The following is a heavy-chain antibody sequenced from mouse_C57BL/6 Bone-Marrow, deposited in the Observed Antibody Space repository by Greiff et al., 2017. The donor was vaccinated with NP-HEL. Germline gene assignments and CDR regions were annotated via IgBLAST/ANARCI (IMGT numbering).Heavy chain of an antibody. Sequence: QVTLKESGPGILQPSQTLSLSCSSSGFSLSTFGMGVGRIRQPSGQGLEWLVHIWWDDDKYYNPALKSRLTISKDTSKNQVFLKIANVDTADTATYYCARGATWYFDFWGQGTTLTVSS. CDR3: ARGATWYFDF. V-gene: IGHV8-8*01. J-gene: IGHJ2*01. CDR2: IWWDDDK. CDR1: GFSLSTFGMG. D-gene: IGHD3-1*01.